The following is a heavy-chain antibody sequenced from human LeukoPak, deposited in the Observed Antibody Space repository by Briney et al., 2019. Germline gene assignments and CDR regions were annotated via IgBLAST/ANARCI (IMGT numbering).Heavy chain of an antibody. D-gene: IGHD3-9*01. J-gene: IGHJ4*02. CDR3: AKDREYDILTGYPGFDY. CDR2: IRWNSGSI. V-gene: IGHV3-9*01. Sequence: PGGSLRLSCAASGFTFDDYAMHWVRQAPGKGLEWVSGIRWNSGSIGYADSVKGRFTISRDNAKNSLYLQMNSLRAEDTALYYCAKDREYDILTGYPGFDYWGQGTLVTVSS. CDR1: GFTFDDYA.